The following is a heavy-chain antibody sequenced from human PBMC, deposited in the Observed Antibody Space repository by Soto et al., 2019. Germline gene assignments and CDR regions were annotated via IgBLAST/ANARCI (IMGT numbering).Heavy chain of an antibody. CDR1: GGTFSSYA. J-gene: IGHJ4*02. CDR2: IIPIFGTA. V-gene: IGHV1-69*13. CDR3: AGEGDSGSLEFEC. Sequence: SVKVSCKASGGTFSSYAISWVRQAPGQGLEWMGGIIPIFGTANYAQKFQGRVTITADESTSTAYMELSSLRSEDTAVYYCAGEGDSGSLEFECWGQGTLVTVSS. D-gene: IGHD1-26*01.